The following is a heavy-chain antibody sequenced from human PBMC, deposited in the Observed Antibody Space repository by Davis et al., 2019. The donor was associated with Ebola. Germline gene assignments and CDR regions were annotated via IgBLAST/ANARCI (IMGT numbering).Heavy chain of an antibody. J-gene: IGHJ4*02. CDR2: ISTSGGST. CDR1: GFTFSSYA. V-gene: IGHV3-23*01. CDR3: ARQGSPYYYDSSGIVHFDY. Sequence: GESLKISCAASGFTFSSYAMSWVRQAPGKGLEWVSHISTSGGSTHYADSVKGRFTISRDNSMNTLFLQMNSLRAEDTAVYYCARQGSPYYYDSSGIVHFDYWGQGTLVTVSS. D-gene: IGHD3-22*01.